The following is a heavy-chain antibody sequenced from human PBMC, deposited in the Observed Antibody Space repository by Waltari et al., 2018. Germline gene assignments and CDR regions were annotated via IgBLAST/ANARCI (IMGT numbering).Heavy chain of an antibody. D-gene: IGHD5-12*01. Sequence: QVQLVQSGAEVKKPGASVKVSCKASGYTFTSYAMHWVRQAPGQRLEWMGWINAGNGNTKYSQKFQGRVTITRDTSASTAYMELSSLRSEDTAVYYCARQGGYSGYVQYYFDYWGQGTLVTVSS. V-gene: IGHV1-3*01. CDR3: ARQGGYSGYVQYYFDY. J-gene: IGHJ4*02. CDR2: INAGNGNT. CDR1: GYTFTSYA.